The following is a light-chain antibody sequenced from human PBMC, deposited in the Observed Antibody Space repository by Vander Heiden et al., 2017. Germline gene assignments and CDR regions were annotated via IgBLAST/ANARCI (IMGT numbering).Light chain of an antibody. Sequence: QSVLTQPPSVSAAPAQKVTISCSGSSPNIGNNYVSWYQQLPGTAPKLLIYDNNKRPSGIPDRFSGSKSGTSATLGITGLQTGDEADYYCGTWDSSLSAGRVFGGGTKLTVL. V-gene: IGLV1-51*01. CDR2: DNN. CDR3: GTWDSSLSAGRV. CDR1: SPNIGNNY. J-gene: IGLJ3*02.